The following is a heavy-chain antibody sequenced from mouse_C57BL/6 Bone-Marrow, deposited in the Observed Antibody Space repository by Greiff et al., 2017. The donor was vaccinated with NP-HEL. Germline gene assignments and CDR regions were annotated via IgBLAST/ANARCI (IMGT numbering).Heavy chain of an antibody. J-gene: IGHJ2*01. CDR1: GFNIKDDY. CDR2: IDPENGDT. CDR3: TTFRYYFDY. Sequence: EVQGVESGAELVRPGASVKLSCTASGFNIKDDYMHWVKQRPEQGLEWIGWIDPENGDTEYASKFQGKATITADTSSNTAYLQLSSLTSEDTAVYYCTTFRYYFDYWGQGTTLTVSS. V-gene: IGHV14-4*01.